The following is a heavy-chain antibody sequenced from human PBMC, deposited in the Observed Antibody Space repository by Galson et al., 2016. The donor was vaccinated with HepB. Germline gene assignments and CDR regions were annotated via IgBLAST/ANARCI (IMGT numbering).Heavy chain of an antibody. V-gene: IGHV3-48*02. D-gene: IGHD2-21*01. CDR2: ITSSGDTM. J-gene: IGHJ4*02. CDR1: GFIFSVYN. CDR3: ARDDYSRIGY. Sequence: SLRLSCAASGFIFSVYNMNWARQAPGKGLEWMAWITSSGDTMYYVDSVKGRFTISRDNAKNSLSLEMNSLRDEDTAVYYCARDDYSRIGYWGQGTLVTVSS.